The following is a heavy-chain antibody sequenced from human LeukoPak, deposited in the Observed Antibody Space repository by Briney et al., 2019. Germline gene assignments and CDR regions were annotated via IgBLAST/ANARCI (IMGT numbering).Heavy chain of an antibody. CDR2: IYYSGST. CDR3: ASARSSSWDNSFDY. CDR1: GGSISSYY. J-gene: IGHJ4*02. D-gene: IGHD6-13*01. Sequence: PSETLSLTCTVPGGSISSYYWSWIRQPPGKGLEWIGYIYYSGSTNYNPSLKSRVTISVDTSKNQFSLKLSSVTAADTAVYYCASARSSSWDNSFDYWGQGTLVTVSS. V-gene: IGHV4-59*01.